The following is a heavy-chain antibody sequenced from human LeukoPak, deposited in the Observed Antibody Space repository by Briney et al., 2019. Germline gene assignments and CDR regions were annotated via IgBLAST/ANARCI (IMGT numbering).Heavy chain of an antibody. CDR3: ARNMAAPTPRAFDY. Sequence: SETLSLTCTVSGGSIGSDNYYWDWIRQPPGKGLEFIACIFYTGTTYYNPSLKSRVTISVDTSKNQFSLKLSSVTAADTAVYYCARNMAAPTPRAFDYWGQGTLVTVSS. J-gene: IGHJ4*02. V-gene: IGHV4-39*01. D-gene: IGHD6-6*01. CDR2: IFYTGTT. CDR1: GGSIGSDNYY.